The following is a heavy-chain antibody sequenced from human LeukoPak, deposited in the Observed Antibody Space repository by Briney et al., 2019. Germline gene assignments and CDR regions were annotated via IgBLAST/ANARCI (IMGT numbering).Heavy chain of an antibody. Sequence: ASVKVSCKASGYTFSGHYIHWVRQAPGQGLEWMGWINPKSGVTNSAPKFQDRVTMTRDTSISTAFMEVSRLRSDDTAVYYCAGDYWTGYYFDIWGQGTMVTVSS. V-gene: IGHV1-2*02. CDR3: AGDYWTGYYFDI. CDR2: INPKSGVT. J-gene: IGHJ3*02. CDR1: GYTFSGHY. D-gene: IGHD3/OR15-3a*01.